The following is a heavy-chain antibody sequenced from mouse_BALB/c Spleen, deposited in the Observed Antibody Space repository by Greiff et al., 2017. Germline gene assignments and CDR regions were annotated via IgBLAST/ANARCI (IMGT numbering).Heavy chain of an antibody. J-gene: IGHJ4*01. D-gene: IGHD2-1*01. CDR1: GFTFNTYA. CDR2: IRSKSNNYAT. V-gene: IGHV10-1*02. CDR3: VYDNCVGDY. Sequence: EVLLVESGGGLVQPKGSLKLSCAASGFTFNTYAMNWVRQAPGKGLEWVARIRSKSNNYATYYAGSVKDKFTISRDDSQSMLYLQMSNLKTEDTAVYDCVYDNCVGDYWGQGTTVTVSA.